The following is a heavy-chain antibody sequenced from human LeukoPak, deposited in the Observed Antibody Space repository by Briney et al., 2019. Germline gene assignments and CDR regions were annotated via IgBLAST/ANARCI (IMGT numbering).Heavy chain of an antibody. Sequence: PSETLSLTCSVSGGSITSYYWSWVRQPAGKGLEWIERISASGSTNYNPSLESRVTMSVATSKNQFSLKLTSVTAADTAIYYCAREGRGSTPGYWGQGTLVTVSS. CDR1: GGSITSYY. D-gene: IGHD2-15*01. J-gene: IGHJ4*02. V-gene: IGHV4-4*07. CDR3: AREGRGSTPGY. CDR2: ISASGST.